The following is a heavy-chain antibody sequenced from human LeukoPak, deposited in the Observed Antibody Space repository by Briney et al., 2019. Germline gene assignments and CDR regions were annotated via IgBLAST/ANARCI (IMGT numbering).Heavy chain of an antibody. V-gene: IGHV3-7*01. CDR3: ARDKGQYYFDSSGYYAY. D-gene: IGHD3-22*01. J-gene: IGHJ4*02. CDR2: IKKDGSDK. Sequence: GGSLRLSCAASGFTFTTYWMTWVRQAPGKGLEWVANIKKDGSDKYYVDSVKGRFTISRDNAKNSLSLEMNSLRAEDTAVYYCARDKGQYYFDSSGYYAYWGQGTLVTVSS. CDR1: GFTFTTYW.